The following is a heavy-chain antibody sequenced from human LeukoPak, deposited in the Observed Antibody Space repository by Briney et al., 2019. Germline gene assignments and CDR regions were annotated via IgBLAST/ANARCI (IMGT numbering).Heavy chain of an antibody. CDR1: GFTFSTYW. D-gene: IGHD6-6*01. CDR3: ATSARTYIGSSLDY. CDR2: ISSDAGIT. Sequence: GGSLRLSCAASGFTFSTYWMHWVRQDPGKGLVWVSRISSDAGITSYADPVKGRFTISRDNAKNTLYLQMNSLRAEDTALYYCATSARTYIGSSLDYWGQGTLVTVSS. V-gene: IGHV3-74*01. J-gene: IGHJ4*02.